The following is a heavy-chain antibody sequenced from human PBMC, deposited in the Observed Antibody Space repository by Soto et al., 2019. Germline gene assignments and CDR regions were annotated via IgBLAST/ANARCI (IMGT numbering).Heavy chain of an antibody. CDR3: ARAQSIRGGIMVPYYFDP. CDR1: GGSFSGYY. J-gene: IGHJ4*02. CDR2: INHSGST. V-gene: IGHV4-34*01. D-gene: IGHD3-10*01. Sequence: SETLSLTCGVYGGSFSGYYWSWIRQPPGKGLEWIGEINHSGSTNYNPSLKSRVTISVDTSKNQFSLKLSSATAADTAVYYCARAQSIRGGIMVPYYFDPWGQGTLVTVSS.